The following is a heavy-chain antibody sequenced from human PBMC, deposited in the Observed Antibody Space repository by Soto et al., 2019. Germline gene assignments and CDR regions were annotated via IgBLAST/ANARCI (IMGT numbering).Heavy chain of an antibody. CDR1: GGSISSSSYY. CDR2: IYYSGST. Sequence: QLQLQESGPGLVKPSETLSLTCTVSGGSISSSSYYWGWIRQPPGKGLEWIGSIYYSGSTYYNPSLKSRVTISVDTSKNQFSLKLSSVTAADTAVYYCASISTEGYYDFWSGYYDAFDIWGQGTMVTVSS. D-gene: IGHD3-3*01. CDR3: ASISTEGYYDFWSGYYDAFDI. V-gene: IGHV4-39*01. J-gene: IGHJ3*02.